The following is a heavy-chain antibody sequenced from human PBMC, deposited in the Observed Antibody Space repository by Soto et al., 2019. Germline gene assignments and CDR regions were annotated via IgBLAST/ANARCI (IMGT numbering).Heavy chain of an antibody. V-gene: IGHV3-33*01. J-gene: IGHJ4*02. Sequence: GESLKISCAASGFTFSSYGMHWVRQAPGKGLEWVAVIWYDGSNKYYADSVKGRFTISRDNSKNTLYLQMNSLRAEDTAVYYCARVPENSGYFDYWGQGTLVTVSS. CDR1: GFTFSSYG. D-gene: IGHD3-10*01. CDR3: ARVPENSGYFDY. CDR2: IWYDGSNK.